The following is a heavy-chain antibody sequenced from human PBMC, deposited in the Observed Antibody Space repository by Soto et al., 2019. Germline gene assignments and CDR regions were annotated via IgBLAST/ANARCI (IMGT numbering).Heavy chain of an antibody. J-gene: IGHJ6*03. V-gene: IGHV1-8*01. D-gene: IGHD3-10*01. CDR3: ARGGTMVRGVSPYYYYYMDV. CDR2: MNPNSGNT. CDR1: GYTFTSYD. Sequence: ASVKVSCKASGYTFTSYDINWVRQATGQRLEWMGWMNPNSGNTGYAQKFQGRVTMTRNTSISTAYMELSSLRSEDTAVYYCARGGTMVRGVSPYYYYYMDVWGKGTTVTVSS.